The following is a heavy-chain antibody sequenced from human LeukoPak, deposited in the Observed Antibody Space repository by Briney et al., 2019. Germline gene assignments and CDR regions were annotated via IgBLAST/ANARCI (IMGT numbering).Heavy chain of an antibody. Sequence: ASVKVSCNASGGTFSSYAISWVRQAPGQGLEWMGGIIPIFGTGNYAQKFQGRVTMTTDTSTSTAYMELRSLRSDDTAVYYCARSEGGTFVYWGQGALVTVSS. J-gene: IGHJ4*02. CDR3: ARSEGGTFVY. D-gene: IGHD1-1*01. CDR2: IIPIFGTG. V-gene: IGHV1-69*05. CDR1: GGTFSSYA.